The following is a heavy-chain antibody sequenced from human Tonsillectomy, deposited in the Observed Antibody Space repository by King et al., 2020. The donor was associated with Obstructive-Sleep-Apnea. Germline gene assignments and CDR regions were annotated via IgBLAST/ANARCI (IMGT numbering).Heavy chain of an antibody. CDR3: ARGSGAAAVNWFDP. CDR1: GGSFSDYY. Sequence: VQLQQWGAGLLNPSETLSLTCAVFGGSFSDYYWSWIRQPPGKGLEWSVEINHSGSTNYNPSLKRRVTISVGTSTNQFSLKLSSVNAADTAVYYCARGSGAAAVNWFDPWGQGTLVTVSS. J-gene: IGHJ5*02. V-gene: IGHV4-34*01. D-gene: IGHD6-13*01. CDR2: INHSGST.